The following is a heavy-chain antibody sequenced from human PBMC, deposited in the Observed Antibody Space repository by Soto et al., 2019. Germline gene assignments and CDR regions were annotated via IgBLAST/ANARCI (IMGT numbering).Heavy chain of an antibody. D-gene: IGHD3-22*01. CDR3: ARALTYYYDIDY. J-gene: IGHJ4*02. CDR2: INSDGSRT. Sequence: PGGSLRLSCAASGFTFSNSAMSWVRQAPGKGLEWVSRINSDGSRTTYADSVKGRFTISRDNAKNMLHLQMNSLRAEDTAVYYCARALTYYYDIDYWGQGTLVTVSS. CDR1: GFTFSNSA. V-gene: IGHV3-74*01.